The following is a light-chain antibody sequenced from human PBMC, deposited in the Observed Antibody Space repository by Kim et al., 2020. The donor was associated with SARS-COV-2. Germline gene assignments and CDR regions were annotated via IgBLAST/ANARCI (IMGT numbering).Light chain of an antibody. V-gene: IGKV3-11*01. CDR2: DAS. CDR1: QSVSSY. Sequence: SPGERATLSRRASQSVSSYLAWYQQKPGQAPRLLIYDASNRATGIPARFSGSGSGTDFTLTISSLEPEDFAVYYCQQRSNWPLFTFGPGTKVDIK. J-gene: IGKJ3*01. CDR3: QQRSNWPLFT.